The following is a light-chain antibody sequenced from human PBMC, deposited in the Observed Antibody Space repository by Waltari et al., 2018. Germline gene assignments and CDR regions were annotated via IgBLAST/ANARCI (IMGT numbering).Light chain of an antibody. CDR1: QTISSA. V-gene: IGKV1-39*01. CDR2: HAS. J-gene: IGKJ1*01. CDR3: QQSYDTLWS. Sequence: DIEMTQSPSSLSASIGDTVSMTCRASQTISSALNWYQQKPGKAPKLLVYHASTLQNGVPSRFSGRGSGTNFALIINDLQPEDFGTYYCQQSYDTLWSFGPGTTVDIK.